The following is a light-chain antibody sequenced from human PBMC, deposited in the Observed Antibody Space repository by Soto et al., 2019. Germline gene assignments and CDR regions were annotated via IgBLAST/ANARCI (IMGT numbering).Light chain of an antibody. CDR3: QQYNSYWT. Sequence: DIQMTQSPSTLSASVGDRVTITCRASQSISSWLAWYQQKPGKAPKLLIYDASSLESGVPSRFSGSGPGTEFTLTISSLQPDDFATYYCQQYNSYWTFGQGTKV. CDR2: DAS. CDR1: QSISSW. J-gene: IGKJ1*01. V-gene: IGKV1-5*01.